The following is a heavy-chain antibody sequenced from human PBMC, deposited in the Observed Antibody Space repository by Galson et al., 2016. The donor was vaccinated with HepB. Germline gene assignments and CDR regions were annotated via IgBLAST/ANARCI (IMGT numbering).Heavy chain of an antibody. CDR3: VSGYTSGI. Sequence: SLRLSCAASGFTFSAYWMAWIRQPPGKGLEWVANTNQDGSGKHYVDSAKGRFTVSRDNAKNSVFLDMNSLRAEDTAVYYCVSGYTSGIWGQGTTVTVSS. D-gene: IGHD6-19*01. CDR2: TNQDGSGK. CDR1: GFTFSAYW. V-gene: IGHV3-7*01. J-gene: IGHJ3*01.